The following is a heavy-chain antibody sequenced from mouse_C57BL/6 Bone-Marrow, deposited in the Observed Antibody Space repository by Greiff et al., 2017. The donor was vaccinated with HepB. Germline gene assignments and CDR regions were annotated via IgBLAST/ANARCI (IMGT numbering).Heavy chain of an antibody. CDR3: ARCSNSYYYAMDY. J-gene: IGHJ4*01. Sequence: VKLMESDAELVKPGASVKISCKVSGYTFTDHTIHWMKQRPEQGLEWIGYIYPRDGSTKYNEKFKGKATLTADKSSSTAYMQLNSLTSEDSAVYFCARCSNSYYYAMDYWGQGTSVTVSS. D-gene: IGHD2-5*01. V-gene: IGHV1-78*01. CDR2: IYPRDGST. CDR1: GYTFTDHT.